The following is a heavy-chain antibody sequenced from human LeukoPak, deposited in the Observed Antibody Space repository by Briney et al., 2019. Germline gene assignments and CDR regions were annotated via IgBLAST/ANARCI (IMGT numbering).Heavy chain of an antibody. Sequence: SETLSLTCAVYGGSFSGYYWSWIRQPPGKGLGWIGEINHSGSTNYNPSLKSRVTISVDTSKNQFSLKLSSVTAADTAVYYCARDNKWLRPFDYWGQGTLVTVSS. CDR2: INHSGST. V-gene: IGHV4-34*01. D-gene: IGHD5-12*01. CDR1: GGSFSGYY. J-gene: IGHJ4*02. CDR3: ARDNKWLRPFDY.